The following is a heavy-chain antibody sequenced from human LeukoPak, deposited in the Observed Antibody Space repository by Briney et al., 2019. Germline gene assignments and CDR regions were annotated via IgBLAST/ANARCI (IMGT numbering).Heavy chain of an antibody. CDR1: GFTFSRNA. CDR3: ARRGSRQGSTVVTPAFDY. Sequence: GSLRLSCVASGFTFSRNAMSWIRQPPGKGLEWLGGIYYSGSTYYNPSLKSRVTVSADTSNNQFSLKLSSVTAADTAVYYCARRGSRQGSTVVTPAFDYWGQGTLVTVAS. J-gene: IGHJ4*02. D-gene: IGHD4-23*01. V-gene: IGHV4-39*01. CDR2: IYYSGST.